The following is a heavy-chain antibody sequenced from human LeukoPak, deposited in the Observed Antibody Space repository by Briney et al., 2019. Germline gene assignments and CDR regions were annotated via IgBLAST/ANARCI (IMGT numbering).Heavy chain of an antibody. V-gene: IGHV3-7*03. D-gene: IGHD6-19*01. CDR2: IKGDGSDI. J-gene: IGHJ4*02. CDR3: ARFAYSNDWAVDY. CDR1: GFTFSNYF. Sequence: GGSLRLSCAVSGFTFSNYFTTWIRQAPGKGLEWVTKIKGDGSDIDYVDSVKGRFTVSRDNAKYSLFLQMDSLRVEDTAVYYCARFAYSNDWAVDYWGQGTLVTVPS.